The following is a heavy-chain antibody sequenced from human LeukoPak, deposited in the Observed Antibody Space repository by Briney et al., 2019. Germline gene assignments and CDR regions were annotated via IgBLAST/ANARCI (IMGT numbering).Heavy chain of an antibody. Sequence: PSETLSLTCAVSGYSISSGYYWAWIRPPPGKGLEWIGSIYYSGSTYYNPSLKSRVTISVDTSKNQFSLKLSSVTAADTAVYYCARDSRGGFRFGGSSVNWYFDLWGRGTLVTVSS. CDR1: GYSISSGYY. V-gene: IGHV4-38-2*02. J-gene: IGHJ2*01. D-gene: IGHD1-26*01. CDR3: ARDSRGGFRFGGSSVNWYFDL. CDR2: IYYSGST.